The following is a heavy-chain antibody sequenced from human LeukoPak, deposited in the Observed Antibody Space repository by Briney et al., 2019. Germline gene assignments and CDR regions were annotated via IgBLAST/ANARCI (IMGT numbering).Heavy chain of an antibody. CDR2: IYYSGST. D-gene: IGHD2-2*02. Sequence: SETLSLTCTVSGGPISSHYWSWIRQPPGKGLEWIGYIYYSGSTNYNPSLKSRVTISVDTSKNQFSLKLSSVTAADTAVYYCAGQVVPAAIPVNWFDPWGQGTLVTVSS. V-gene: IGHV4-59*11. J-gene: IGHJ5*02. CDR3: AGQVVPAAIPVNWFDP. CDR1: GGPISSHY.